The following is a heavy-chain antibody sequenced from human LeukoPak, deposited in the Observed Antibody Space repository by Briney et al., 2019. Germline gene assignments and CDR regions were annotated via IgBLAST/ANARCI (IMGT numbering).Heavy chain of an antibody. CDR1: GFPFNDYY. CDR3: AKDPRYYDILTGFDY. Sequence: GGSLRLSCAASGFPFNDYYMTWIRQAPGKGLEWVSAISGSGGSTYYADSVKGRFTISRDNSKNTLYLQMNSLRAEDTAVYYCAKDPRYYDILTGFDYWGQGTLVTVSS. V-gene: IGHV3-23*01. D-gene: IGHD3-9*01. CDR2: ISGSGGST. J-gene: IGHJ4*02.